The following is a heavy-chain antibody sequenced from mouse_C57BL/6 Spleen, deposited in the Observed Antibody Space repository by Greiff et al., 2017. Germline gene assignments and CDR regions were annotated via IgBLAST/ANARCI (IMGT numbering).Heavy chain of an antibody. Sequence: ESGPGLVKPSQSLSLTCSVTGYSITSGYYWNWIRQFPGNKLEWMGYISYDGSNNYNPSLKNRISITRDTSKNQFFLKLNSVTTEDTATYYCARERIYSNFDYWGQGTTLTVSS. V-gene: IGHV3-6*01. D-gene: IGHD2-5*01. CDR1: GYSITSGYY. CDR2: ISYDGSN. J-gene: IGHJ2*01. CDR3: ARERIYSNFDY.